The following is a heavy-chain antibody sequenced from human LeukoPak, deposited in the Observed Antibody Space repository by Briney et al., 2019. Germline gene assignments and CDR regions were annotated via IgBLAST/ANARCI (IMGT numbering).Heavy chain of an antibody. CDR3: ARYFCTSTICYLFDY. J-gene: IGHJ4*02. D-gene: IGHD2-2*01. V-gene: IGHV3-7*01. Sequence: GGSLRLSCAASGFTFSDYYMSWIRQAPGKGLEWVAKIKPDGSEKYYVDSVKDRFTISRDNAKNSLYLQMNSLRAEDTAVYYCARYFCTSTICYLFDYWGQGTLVTVSS. CDR1: GFTFSDYY. CDR2: IKPDGSEK.